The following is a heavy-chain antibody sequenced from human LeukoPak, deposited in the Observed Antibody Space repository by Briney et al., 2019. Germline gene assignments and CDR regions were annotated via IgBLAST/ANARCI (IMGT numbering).Heavy chain of an antibody. Sequence: ASVKVSCKASGYTFTTNYMHWVRQAPGQGLEWMGIINPRDGSTSYAQKFQGRVTMTRDMSTSTVYMELISLRSEDTAVYYCARDLGVVVIRLDYWGQGTLVTVSS. CDR2: INPRDGST. D-gene: IGHD3-22*01. V-gene: IGHV1-46*01. CDR3: ARDLGVVVIRLDY. CDR1: GYTFTTNY. J-gene: IGHJ4*02.